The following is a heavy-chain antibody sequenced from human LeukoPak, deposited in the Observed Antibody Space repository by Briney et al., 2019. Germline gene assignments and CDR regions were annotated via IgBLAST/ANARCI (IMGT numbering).Heavy chain of an antibody. CDR3: ARDPWGYRAGVMDL. CDR2: INTDGTTT. D-gene: IGHD5-18*01. V-gene: IGHV3-74*01. CDR1: GFTFSSYW. Sequence: TGGSLRLSCAASGFTFSSYWMHWVRQAPGEGLVWVSRINTDGTTTTYADSVKGRFTISRDNPKNTLYLQMNSLRAEDTAVYYCARDPWGYRAGVMDLWGQGTLLTVSS. J-gene: IGHJ4*02.